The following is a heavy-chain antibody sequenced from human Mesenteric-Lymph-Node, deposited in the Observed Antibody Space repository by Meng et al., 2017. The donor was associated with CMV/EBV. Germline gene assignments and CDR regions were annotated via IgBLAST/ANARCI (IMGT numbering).Heavy chain of an antibody. Sequence: QGQLQGAGPGLVKPSQTLSLTCTVSGGSISSGDYYWSWIRQPPGKGLEWIGYIYYSGSTYYNPSLKSRVTISVDTSKNQFSLKLSSVTAADTAVYYCAREGSGSWFGAATFDYWGQGTLVTVSS. CDR2: IYYSGST. D-gene: IGHD3-10*01. CDR1: GGSISSGDYY. J-gene: IGHJ4*02. CDR3: AREGSGSWFGAATFDY. V-gene: IGHV4-30-4*08.